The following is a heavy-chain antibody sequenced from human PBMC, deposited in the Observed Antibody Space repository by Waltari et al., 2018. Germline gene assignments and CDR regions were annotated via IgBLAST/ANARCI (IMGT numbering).Heavy chain of an antibody. CDR3: TIPSGTYDDY. D-gene: IGHD1-26*01. CDR2: IRSKTDGGTI. CDR1: GLTLANTW. V-gene: IGHV3-15*01. Sequence: EIQLVESGGGLLEPGGSLRLSCAASGLTLANTWMSWVSQAPGKGLEWVGHIRSKTDGGTIDYGAPVKGRFTISRDDSKNIVYLQLERLKSEDSGVYYCTIPSGTYDDYWGQGTLVTVSS. J-gene: IGHJ4*02.